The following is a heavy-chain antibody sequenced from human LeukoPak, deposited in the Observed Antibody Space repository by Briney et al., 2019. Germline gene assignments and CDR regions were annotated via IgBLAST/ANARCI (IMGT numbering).Heavy chain of an antibody. V-gene: IGHV4-34*01. CDR1: GGSFSGYY. CDR2: IYHSGST. CDR3: ARDRGDYSFDY. Sequence: SETLSLTCAVYGGSFSGYYWSWIRQPPGKGLEWIGEIYHSGSTNYNPSLKSRVTISVDKSKNQFSLKLSSVTAADTAVYYCARDRGDYSFDYWGQGTLVTVSS. J-gene: IGHJ4*02. D-gene: IGHD4-17*01.